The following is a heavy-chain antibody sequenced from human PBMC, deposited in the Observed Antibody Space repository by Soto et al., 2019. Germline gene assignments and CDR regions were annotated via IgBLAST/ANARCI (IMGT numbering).Heavy chain of an antibody. Sequence: QVQLVQSGAEVKKPGASVKVSCKASGYSFSSYYMHWVRQAPGQGLEWMGIINPSGGSTSYAQRFQGRVTMTRDTSTSTVYMELSSLKSEDTAVYYCANSPSNYYYGMDVWGQGTTVTVSS. V-gene: IGHV1-46*03. CDR2: INPSGGST. J-gene: IGHJ6*02. CDR1: GYSFSSYY. D-gene: IGHD1-26*01. CDR3: ANSPSNYYYGMDV.